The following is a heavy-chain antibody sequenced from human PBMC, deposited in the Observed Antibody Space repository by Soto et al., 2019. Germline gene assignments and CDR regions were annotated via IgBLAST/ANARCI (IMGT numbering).Heavy chain of an antibody. CDR3: SRHYCRGGTCPPPVYEYYYYAMDV. CDR2: IYPGDSDT. CDR1: GYKFTTYW. J-gene: IGHJ6*02. V-gene: IGHV5-51*01. D-gene: IGHD2-15*01. Sequence: PGESLKISCMGSGYKFTTYWIGWVRQMPGKGLEWMGIIYPGDSDTRYSPSFQGQVTISVDKSISTAYLQWSSLKASDTAMYYCSRHYCRGGTCPPPVYEYYYYAMDVWGQGTTVTVSS.